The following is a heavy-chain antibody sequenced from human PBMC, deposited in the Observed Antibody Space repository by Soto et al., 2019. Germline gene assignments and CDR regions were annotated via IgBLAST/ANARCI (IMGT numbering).Heavy chain of an antibody. CDR1: GFTFSAYW. V-gene: IGHV3-7*01. D-gene: IGHD2-2*01. CDR3: AREKSVPAALGDY. J-gene: IGHJ4*02. CDR2: IDRDGTET. Sequence: GGSLRLSCAASGFTFSAYWMTWVRLTPGKGLEWVANIDRDGTETHYVDSVKGRFTISRDNSEDTLYLQMNNLRAEDTAVYYCAREKSVPAALGDYWGQGTRVTVSS.